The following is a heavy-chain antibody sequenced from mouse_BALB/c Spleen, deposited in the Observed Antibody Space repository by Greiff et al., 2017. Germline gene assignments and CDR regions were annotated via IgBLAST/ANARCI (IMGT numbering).Heavy chain of an antibody. CDR3: ARRTRDYRYDGYAMDY. D-gene: IGHD2-14*01. CDR2: ISSGSSTI. Sequence: EVQLVESGGGLVQPGGSRKLSCAASGFTFSSFGMHWVRQAPEKGLEWVAYISSGSSTIYYADTVKGRFTISRDNPKNTLFLQMTSLRSEDTAMYYCARRTRDYRYDGYAMDYWGQGTSVTVSS. CDR1: GFTFSSFG. V-gene: IGHV5-17*02. J-gene: IGHJ4*01.